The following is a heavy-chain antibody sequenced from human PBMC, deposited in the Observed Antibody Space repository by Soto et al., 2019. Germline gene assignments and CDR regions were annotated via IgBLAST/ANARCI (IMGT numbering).Heavy chain of an antibody. CDR1: GYTFSSYG. CDR3: TRITILGLPWDS. V-gene: IGHV1-18*04. Sequence: QVQLVQSGAEVKKPGASVKVSCKASGYTFSSYGISWVRQAPGQGLEWMGRISAYNGNTNYAQKFQGRVTMTTDTSTSTGYVELRSLRSDDTAVYYCTRITILGLPWDSWGQGTLVTVSS. J-gene: IGHJ4*02. CDR2: ISAYNGNT. D-gene: IGHD3-3*01.